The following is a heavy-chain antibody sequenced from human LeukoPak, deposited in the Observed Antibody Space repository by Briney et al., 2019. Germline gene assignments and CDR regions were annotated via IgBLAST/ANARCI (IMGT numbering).Heavy chain of an antibody. Sequence: ASVKVSCKASGYTFTGYYMHWVRQAPGQGLEWMGWINPNNGGTNYAQKFQGRVTMTRDTSISTAYMELSRLRSDDTAVYYCARDGPYSSSWYFYFDYWGQGTLVTVSS. J-gene: IGHJ4*02. V-gene: IGHV1-2*02. CDR2: INPNNGGT. CDR1: GYTFTGYY. CDR3: ARDGPYSSSWYFYFDY. D-gene: IGHD6-13*01.